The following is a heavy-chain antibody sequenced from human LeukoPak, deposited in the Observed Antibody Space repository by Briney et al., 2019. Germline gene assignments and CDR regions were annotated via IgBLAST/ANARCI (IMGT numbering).Heavy chain of an antibody. CDR2: ISRGGRTV. D-gene: IGHD4/OR15-4a*01. V-gene: IGHV3-48*03. J-gene: IGHJ4*02. Sequence: GGSLRLSCAASGFTFSNYEMNWVRQAPGKGLDWVAYISRGGRTVDYADSVKGRFTISRDNSKNTLYLQMNSLRAEDTAVYYCARRAGAYSHPYDYWGQGTLVTVSS. CDR3: ARRAGAYSHPYDY. CDR1: GFTFSNYE.